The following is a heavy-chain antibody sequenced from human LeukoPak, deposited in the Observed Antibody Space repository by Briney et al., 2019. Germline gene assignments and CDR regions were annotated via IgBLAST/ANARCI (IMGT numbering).Heavy chain of an antibody. CDR3: AKGRHSVVYYYDSSGYYLFDY. D-gene: IGHD3-22*01. J-gene: IGHJ4*02. CDR1: GFTFSSYA. CDR2: ISCSGGST. V-gene: IGHV3-23*01. Sequence: GGSLRLSCAASGFTFSSYAMSWVRQAPGKGLEWVSAISCSGGSTYYADSVKGRFTISRDNSKNTLYLQMNSLRAEDTAVYYCAKGRHSVVYYYDSSGYYLFDYWGQGTLVTVSS.